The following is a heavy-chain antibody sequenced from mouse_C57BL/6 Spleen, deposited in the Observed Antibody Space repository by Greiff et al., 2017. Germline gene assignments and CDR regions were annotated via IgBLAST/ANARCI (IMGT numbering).Heavy chain of an antibody. CDR2: INPNNGGT. V-gene: IGHV1-26*01. Sequence: EVQLQQSGPELVKPGASVKISCKASGYTFTDFYMNWVKQSHGKSLEWIGDINPNNGGTSYNQKFKGKATLTVDKSSSTAYMELRSLTSEDSAVYYCAREDYWGQGTTLTVSS. J-gene: IGHJ2*01. CDR3: AREDY. CDR1: GYTFTDFY.